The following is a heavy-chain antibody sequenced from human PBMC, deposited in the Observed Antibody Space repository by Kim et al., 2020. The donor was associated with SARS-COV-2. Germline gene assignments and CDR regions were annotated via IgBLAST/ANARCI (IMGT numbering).Heavy chain of an antibody. CDR3: ARGLLYFGSGSFFRGMDV. CDR2: IIPILGTR. Sequence: SVKVSCKASGGVFINYAFSWVRQAPGQGLEWMGGIIPILGTRDYAQRFRDKVTISADESTSTVYMELRSLRSEDTAVYYCARGLLYFGSGSFFRGMDVWGQGTTLTVSS. J-gene: IGHJ6*01. V-gene: IGHV1-69*13. D-gene: IGHD3-10*01. CDR1: GGVFINYA.